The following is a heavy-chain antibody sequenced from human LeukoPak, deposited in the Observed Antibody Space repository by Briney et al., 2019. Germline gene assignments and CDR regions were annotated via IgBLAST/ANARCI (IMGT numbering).Heavy chain of an antibody. Sequence: ASVKVSCKASGYTFTSYGISWVRQAPGQGLEWMGWVSTYNGNTNYAQKLQGRVTMTTDTSTSTAYMELRSLRSDDTAVYYCAARGREVQFDYWGQGTLVTVSS. CDR1: GYTFTSYG. D-gene: IGHD1-26*01. J-gene: IGHJ4*02. CDR3: AARGREVQFDY. CDR2: VSTYNGNT. V-gene: IGHV1-18*01.